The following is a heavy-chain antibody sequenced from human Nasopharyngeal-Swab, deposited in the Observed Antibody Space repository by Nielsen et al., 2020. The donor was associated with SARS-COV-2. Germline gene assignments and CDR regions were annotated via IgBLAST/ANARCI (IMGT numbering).Heavy chain of an antibody. D-gene: IGHD1-26*01. CDR1: GDSVSSNSAA. CDR3: ARGSGTYSAYFDY. V-gene: IGHV6-1*01. CDR2: AYFSSKWLN. J-gene: IGHJ4*02. Sequence: SETLSLTCAISGDSVSSNSAAWTWIRQSPSKGLEWLGRAYFSSKWLNDYAVSVKSRITINQDTYRNQFSLQLNSVTPEDTAIYYCARGSGTYSAYFDYWGQGTLVSVSS.